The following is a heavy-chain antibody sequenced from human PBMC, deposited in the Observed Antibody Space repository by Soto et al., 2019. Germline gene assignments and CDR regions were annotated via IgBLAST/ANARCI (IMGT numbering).Heavy chain of an antibody. CDR3: AKLHSSSSSPNYNFDY. V-gene: IGHV3-30*18. CDR2: ISYDGSNK. Sequence: PGGSLRLSCAASGFTFSSYGMHWVRQAPGKGLEWVAVISYDGSNKYYADSVKGRFTISRDNSKNTLYLQMNSLRAEDTAVYYCAKLHSSSSSPNYNFDYWGQGTLVTVSS. CDR1: GFTFSSYG. J-gene: IGHJ4*02. D-gene: IGHD6-6*01.